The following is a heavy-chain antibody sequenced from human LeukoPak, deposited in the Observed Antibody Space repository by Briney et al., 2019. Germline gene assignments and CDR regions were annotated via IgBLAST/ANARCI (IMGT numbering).Heavy chain of an antibody. Sequence: GGSLRLSCSASGFTFSNYAMHWVRQAPGKGLEYVSAINSNGDSTYYADSVKGRFIISRDNSKNSQSLQMSSLRPEDTAVYYCVKSASSFGANWFDPWGQGTLVTVSS. D-gene: IGHD3-3*01. CDR1: GFTFSNYA. CDR2: INSNGDST. V-gene: IGHV3-64D*09. CDR3: VKSASSFGANWFDP. J-gene: IGHJ5*02.